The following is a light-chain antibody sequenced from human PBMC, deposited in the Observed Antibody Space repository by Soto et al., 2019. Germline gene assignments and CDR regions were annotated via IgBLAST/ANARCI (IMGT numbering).Light chain of an antibody. Sequence: DIVLTQSPGTVSLSPGERATLSCRASQGVSTNYVAWYQQKPGQAPRLLIYGASSRATGIPDRFSGSGSGTDFTLTISRLEPEDFAVFYCHQYGHSPYTFGQGTKLEIK. CDR3: HQYGHSPYT. CDR1: QGVSTNY. J-gene: IGKJ2*01. V-gene: IGKV3-20*01. CDR2: GAS.